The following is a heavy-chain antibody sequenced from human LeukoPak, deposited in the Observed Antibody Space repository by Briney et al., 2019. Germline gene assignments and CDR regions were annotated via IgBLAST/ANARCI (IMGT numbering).Heavy chain of an antibody. CDR3: ARDYCSGGSCYADY. D-gene: IGHD2-15*01. Sequence: SETLSLTCAVYGGSFSGYYWSWIRQPPGKGLEWIGYIYYSGSTNYNPSLKSRVTISVDTSKNQFSLKLSSVTAADTAVYYCARDYCSGGSCYADYWGQGTLVTDSS. CDR2: IYYSGST. CDR1: GGSFSGYY. V-gene: IGHV4-59*01. J-gene: IGHJ4*02.